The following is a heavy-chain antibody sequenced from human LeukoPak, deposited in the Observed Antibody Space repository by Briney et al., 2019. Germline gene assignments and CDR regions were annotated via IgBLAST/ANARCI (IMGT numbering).Heavy chain of an antibody. D-gene: IGHD1-26*01. CDR3: ARDKVVGATTWAYYYYMDV. Sequence: ASVKVSCKASGFTFTSYYMHWVRQAPGQGLEWMGIINPSGGSTSYAQKFQGRVTMTRDTSTSTVYMELSSLRSEDTAVYYCARDKVVGATTWAYYYYMDVWGKGTTVTVSS. V-gene: IGHV1-46*01. J-gene: IGHJ6*03. CDR1: GFTFTSYY. CDR2: INPSGGST.